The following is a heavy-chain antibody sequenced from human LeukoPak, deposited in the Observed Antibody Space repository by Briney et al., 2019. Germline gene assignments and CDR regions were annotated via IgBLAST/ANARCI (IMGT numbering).Heavy chain of an antibody. CDR3: AKDKEGRPSANFDY. Sequence: GGSLRLSCAASGFTFDDYAMHWVRQAPGKGLEWVSGISWNSGSIGYADSVKGRFTISRDNAKNSLYLQMNSLRAEDTALYYCAKDKEGRPSANFDYWGQGALVTVSS. J-gene: IGHJ4*02. D-gene: IGHD2-15*01. V-gene: IGHV3-9*01. CDR2: ISWNSGSI. CDR1: GFTFDDYA.